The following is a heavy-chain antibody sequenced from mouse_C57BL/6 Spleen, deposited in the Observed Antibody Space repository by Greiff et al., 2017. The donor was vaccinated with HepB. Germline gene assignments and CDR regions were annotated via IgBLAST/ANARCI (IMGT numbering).Heavy chain of an antibody. CDR3: TRETTVVATDAMDY. D-gene: IGHD1-1*01. J-gene: IGHJ4*01. CDR1: GFTFSSYA. Sequence: EVKLMESGEGLVKPGGSLKLSCAASGFTFSSYAMSWVRQTPEKRLEWVAYISSGGDYIYYADTVKGRFTISRDNARNTLYLQMSSLKSEDTAMYYCTRETTVVATDAMDYWGQGTSVTVSS. V-gene: IGHV5-9-1*02. CDR2: ISSGGDYI.